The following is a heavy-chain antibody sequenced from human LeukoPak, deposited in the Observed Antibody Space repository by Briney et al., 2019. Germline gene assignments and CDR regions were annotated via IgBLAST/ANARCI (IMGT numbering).Heavy chain of an antibody. D-gene: IGHD3-10*01. CDR2: INSDGSST. CDR3: ATGNADAFDI. V-gene: IGHV3-74*01. CDR1: GFTFSSYW. Sequence: GGSLRLSCAASGFTFSSYWMHWVRQAPGKGLVWVSSINSDGSSTSYADSVKGRLTISRDNARNTLYLQMNSLRTEDTAVYYCATGNADAFDIWGQGTMVTVSA. J-gene: IGHJ3*02.